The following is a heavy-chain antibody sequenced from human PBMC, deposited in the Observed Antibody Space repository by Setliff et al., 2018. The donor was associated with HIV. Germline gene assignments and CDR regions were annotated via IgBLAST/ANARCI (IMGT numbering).Heavy chain of an antibody. V-gene: IGHV4-39*07. CDR1: GGSINRGTYY. Sequence: PSETLSLTCSVSGGSINRGTYYWSWIRQPPGKGLEWIGEINHSGSTNYNPSLKSRVTISVDTSKNQFSLKLSSVTAADTAVYYCNIYYYYMDVWGKGTTVTVSS. CDR3: NIYYYYMDV. CDR2: INHSGST. J-gene: IGHJ6*03.